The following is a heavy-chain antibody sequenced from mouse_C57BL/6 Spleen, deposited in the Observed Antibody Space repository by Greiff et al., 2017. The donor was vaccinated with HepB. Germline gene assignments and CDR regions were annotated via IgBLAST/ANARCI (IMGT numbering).Heavy chain of an antibody. CDR1: GYTFTGYW. D-gene: IGHD1-1*01. J-gene: IGHJ3*01. V-gene: IGHV1-9*01. Sequence: VQLQQPGAELMKPGASVKLSCKASGYTFTGYWIAWVKQRPGHGLEWIGDILPGSGSTNYNEKFKGKATFTADTSSNTAYMQLSSLTTEDSAVYYCSGSNYGSSYGFDYWGQGTLVTVSA. CDR2: ILPGSGST. CDR3: SGSNYGSSYGFDY.